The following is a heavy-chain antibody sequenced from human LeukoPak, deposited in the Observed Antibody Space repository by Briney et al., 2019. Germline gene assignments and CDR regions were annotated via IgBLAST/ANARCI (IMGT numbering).Heavy chain of an antibody. J-gene: IGHJ4*02. CDR1: GGSISSGGYY. CDR3: ARVRFGALDY. Sequence: SQTLSLTCTVSGGSISSGGYYWSWIRQHPGKGLEWIGYIYYNGSTYYNPSLKSRVTISVDTSKNQFSLKLSSVTAADTAVYYCARVRFGALDYWGQGTLVTVSS. D-gene: IGHD3-10*01. V-gene: IGHV4-31*03. CDR2: IYYNGST.